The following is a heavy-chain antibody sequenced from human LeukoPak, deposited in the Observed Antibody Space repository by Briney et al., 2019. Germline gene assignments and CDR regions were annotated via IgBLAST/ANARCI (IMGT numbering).Heavy chain of an antibody. CDR2: IYYSGST. Sequence: PSETLSLTCTVSGGSVSSGSYYWSWIRQPPGKGLEWIGYIYYSGSTKYNPSLKSRVTISVDTSKNQFSLKLSSVTAADTAVYYCARDRGDYYDSSGYDYWGQGTLVTVSS. CDR3: ARDRGDYYDSSGYDY. CDR1: GGSVSSGSYY. J-gene: IGHJ4*02. V-gene: IGHV4-61*01. D-gene: IGHD3-22*01.